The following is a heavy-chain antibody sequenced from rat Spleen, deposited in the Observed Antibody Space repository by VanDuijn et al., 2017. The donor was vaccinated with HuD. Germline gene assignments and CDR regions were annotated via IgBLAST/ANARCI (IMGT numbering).Heavy chain of an antibody. Sequence: QVQLKESGPGLVQPSQTLSLTCTVSGFSLTTFSVHWFRQTTGKGLEWLGIIWTDGGTDYNSTLSSRLSISRDTSKNQVFLKVNSLQTDDIATYYCARDTQITGAHFFDYWGQGVMVTVSS. J-gene: IGHJ2*01. CDR2: IWTDGGT. CDR1: GFSLTTFS. D-gene: IGHD4-2*01. CDR3: ARDTQITGAHFFDY. V-gene: IGHV2-30*01.